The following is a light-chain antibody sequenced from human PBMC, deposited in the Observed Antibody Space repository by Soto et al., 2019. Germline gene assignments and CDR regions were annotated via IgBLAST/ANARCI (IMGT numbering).Light chain of an antibody. CDR1: QSLANSDGNTY. Sequence: DVVMTQSPLSLPVTLGQPASISCTSSQSLANSDGNTYLNWVQQRPGQSPRRLIYQVSKRDSGVPYRFSGSGSDTYFTLRISRVEAEDVGVYYCMQGKPWPWTFGQGTKVDIK. V-gene: IGKV2-30*01. J-gene: IGKJ1*01. CDR2: QVS. CDR3: MQGKPWPWT.